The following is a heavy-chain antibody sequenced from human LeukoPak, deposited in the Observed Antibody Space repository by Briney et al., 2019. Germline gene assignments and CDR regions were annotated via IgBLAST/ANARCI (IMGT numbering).Heavy chain of an antibody. CDR3: ARDPGIVVVTEFDY. CDR1: GFIFSDFY. V-gene: IGHV3-11*01. CDR2: IYSSSDYI. J-gene: IGHJ4*02. Sequence: GGSLRLSCAGSGFIFSDFYMSWIRQAPGKGLEWVSLIYSSSDYIYYADSVKGRFTISRDNAKNSLYLQMNSLRAEDTAVYYCARDPGIVVVTEFDYWGQGTLVTVSS. D-gene: IGHD3-22*01.